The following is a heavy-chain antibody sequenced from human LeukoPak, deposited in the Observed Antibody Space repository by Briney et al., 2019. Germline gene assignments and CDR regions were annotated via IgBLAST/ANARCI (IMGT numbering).Heavy chain of an antibody. CDR1: GFSFSTYA. D-gene: IGHD3-10*01. CDR3: VREFFGSGSYPDY. Sequence: GGSLRLSCAASGFSFSTYAMHWVRQAPGKGLEWVALIWHDASHTFYTDSVKGRFTISRDNSKNTVYLQMNSLGGEDTAVYYCVREFFGSGSYPDYWGQGTLVTVYS. V-gene: IGHV3-33*01. CDR2: IWHDASHT. J-gene: IGHJ4*02.